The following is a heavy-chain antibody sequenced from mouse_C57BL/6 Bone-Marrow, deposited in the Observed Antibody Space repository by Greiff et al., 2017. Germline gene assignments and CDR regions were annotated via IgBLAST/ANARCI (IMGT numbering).Heavy chain of an antibody. Sequence: EVQLQQSGAELVKPGASVKLSCTASGFNIKDYYMHWVKQRTEQGLEWIGRIDPEDGETKYARKFQGKATITADTSSNTAYLQLSSLTSEDTAVYYCARIYGSIYWYFGVWGTGTTVTVSS. V-gene: IGHV14-2*01. J-gene: IGHJ1*03. CDR2: IDPEDGET. CDR1: GFNIKDYY. D-gene: IGHD1-1*01. CDR3: ARIYGSIYWYFGV.